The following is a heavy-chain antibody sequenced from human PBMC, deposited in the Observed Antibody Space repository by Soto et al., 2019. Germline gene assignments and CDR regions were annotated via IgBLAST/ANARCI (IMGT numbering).Heavy chain of an antibody. V-gene: IGHV4-61*01. CDR3: ARHDYYHRTFDI. J-gene: IGHJ3*02. CDR2: TLYIGSP. D-gene: IGHD3-9*01. Sequence: SETLSLTCRVSGGSVGTGSYYWSWIRQPPGKGLEWIGYTLYIGSPNYNPSLQSLQSRVTISVDTSRNQFSLRLTSVTAEDTALYYCARHDYYHRTFDICGQRTLVTV. CDR1: GGSVGTGSYY.